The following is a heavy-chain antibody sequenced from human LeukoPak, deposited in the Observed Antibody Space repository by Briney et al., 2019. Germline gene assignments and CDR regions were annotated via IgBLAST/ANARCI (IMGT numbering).Heavy chain of an antibody. CDR3: ATSPATGNIYFDL. V-gene: IGHV3-66*01. Sequence: GGSLRLSCVASGFTVSSNYMGWVRQAPGKGLEWVSVLYSGGNTYYADSVKGRFTISRDNSKNTLYLQMNSLRAEDTAVYYCATSPATGNIYFDLWGRGTLVTVSS. CDR1: GFTVSSNY. J-gene: IGHJ2*01. D-gene: IGHD6-13*01. CDR2: LYSGGNT.